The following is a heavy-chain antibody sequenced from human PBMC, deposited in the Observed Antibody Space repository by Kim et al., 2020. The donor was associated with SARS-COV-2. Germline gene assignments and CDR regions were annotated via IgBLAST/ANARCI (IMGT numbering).Heavy chain of an antibody. CDR3: ARISGIIYSSGYYYGANYGMDV. CDR1: GGSFSGYY. D-gene: IGHD3-22*01. J-gene: IGHJ6*02. V-gene: IGHV4-34*01. Sequence: SETLSLTCAVYGGSFSGYYWSWIRQPPGKGLEWIGEINHSGSTNYNPSLKSRVTISVDTSKNQFSLKLSSVTAADTAVYYCARISGIIYSSGYYYGANYGMDVWGQGTTVTVSS. CDR2: INHSGST.